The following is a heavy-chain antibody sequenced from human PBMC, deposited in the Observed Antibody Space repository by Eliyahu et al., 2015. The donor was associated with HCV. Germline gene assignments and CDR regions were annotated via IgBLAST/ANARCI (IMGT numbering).Heavy chain of an antibody. Sequence: QVQLQESGPGLVKPSETLSLTCTVSGGSIPTYYWXWIRQPPGKGLEWIGYIHYRGSTNHNPSLKSRVTFSVDTSKNQFSLNLTSVTAADTAVYYCASGGGGIAVAGTGGWFDPWGQGTLVTVSS. CDR2: IHYRGST. V-gene: IGHV4-59*01. CDR1: GGSIPTYY. CDR3: ASGGGGIAVAGTGGWFDP. J-gene: IGHJ5*02. D-gene: IGHD6-19*01.